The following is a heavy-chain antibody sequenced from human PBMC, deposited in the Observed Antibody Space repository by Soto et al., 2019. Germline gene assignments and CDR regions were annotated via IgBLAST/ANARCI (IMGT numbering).Heavy chain of an antibody. V-gene: IGHV1-46*01. CDR3: ARGGHVVVVTAALDY. Sequence: QVQLMQSGAEVKKPGASVKVSCKASGDTFTDYYIHWVRQAPGQGLEWMGTVNPSGGHTTYAQHFRGRVTITRDTSTSTLYRELTSLTSDDTAIYYCARGGHVVVVTAALDYWGQGTLVTVSS. J-gene: IGHJ4*02. CDR2: VNPSGGHT. D-gene: IGHD2-21*02. CDR1: GDTFTDYY.